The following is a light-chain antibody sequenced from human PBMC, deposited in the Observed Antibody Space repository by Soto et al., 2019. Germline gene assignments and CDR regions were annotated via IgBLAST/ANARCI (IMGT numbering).Light chain of an antibody. V-gene: IGLV2-11*01. CDR1: NSDVGGYNY. CDR2: DVS. CDR3: CSYAGIHTWV. Sequence: QSVLTQPRSVSGSPGQSVTISCTGTNSDVGGYNYVSWYQQYPGKAPKLMIYDVSKRPSGVPDRFSGSKSGNTASLTISGLQGEDEADNYCCSYAGIHTWVFGGGTKLTVL. J-gene: IGLJ3*02.